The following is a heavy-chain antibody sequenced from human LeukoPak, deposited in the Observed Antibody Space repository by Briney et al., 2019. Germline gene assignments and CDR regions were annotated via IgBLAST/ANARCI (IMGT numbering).Heavy chain of an antibody. V-gene: IGHV3-30*02. CDR3: AKEAGLFNV. Sequence: PGGSLRLSCTASGLTFSSYGMHWVRQAPGKGLEWVAYIRSDGSKEYHADSVKGRFIIPRDNSKNILYLQMNSLRADDTAMYYCAKEAGLFNVWGQGTMVTVSS. CDR1: GLTFSSYG. J-gene: IGHJ3*01. CDR2: IRSDGSKE.